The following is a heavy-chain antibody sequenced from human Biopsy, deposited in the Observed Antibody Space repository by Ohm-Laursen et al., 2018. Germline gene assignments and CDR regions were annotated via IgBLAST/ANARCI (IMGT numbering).Heavy chain of an antibody. J-gene: IGHJ4*02. CDR1: GGSISGYH. CDR3: ARMPHFDY. D-gene: IGHD2-2*01. CDR2: ISYTWGI. V-gene: IGHV4-59*01. Sequence: SETLSLTCTVSGGSISGYHWSWIRKPPGKGLEWLAYISYTWGIPSNPSLNGRATMSLDTSKNQFSLRLIYVTAADTAVYYCARMPHFDYWGQEILVTVSS.